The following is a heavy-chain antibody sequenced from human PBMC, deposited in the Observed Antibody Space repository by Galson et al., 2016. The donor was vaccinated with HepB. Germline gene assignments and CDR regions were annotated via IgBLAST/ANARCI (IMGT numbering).Heavy chain of an antibody. J-gene: IGHJ6*02. D-gene: IGHD3-16*01. CDR3: ARGDSTGYYYYGMDV. CDR1: GGSISSSY. V-gene: IGHV4-59*01. CDR2: MFYSGKT. Sequence: SETLSLTCTVSGGSISSSYWSWIRQPPGKALEWIGCMFYSGKTNYNPSLRSRVTIAGDTSKNQYSLKLNFVTAAETAVYYCARGDSTGYYYYGMDVWGQGTTVTVSS.